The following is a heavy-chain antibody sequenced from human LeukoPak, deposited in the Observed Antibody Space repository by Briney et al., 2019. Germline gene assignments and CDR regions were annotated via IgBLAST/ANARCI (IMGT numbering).Heavy chain of an antibody. V-gene: IGHV3-74*01. Sequence: GGSLSLSCVASGFTFSRYWMRWVRQAPGKGLVWVSRINSDGRSTNYADSVKGRFSISRDNAENTLYLQMNSLRVEDTAVYYCVRGADTGYSSDSWGQGTLVTVSS. CDR1: GFTFSRYW. CDR2: INSDGRST. CDR3: VRGADTGYSSDS. D-gene: IGHD3-9*01. J-gene: IGHJ4*02.